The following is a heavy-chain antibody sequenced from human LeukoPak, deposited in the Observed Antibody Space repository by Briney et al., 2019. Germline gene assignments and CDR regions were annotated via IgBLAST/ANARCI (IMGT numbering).Heavy chain of an antibody. CDR3: ARHPYITIFGVVEGAFDI. D-gene: IGHD3-3*01. J-gene: IGHJ3*02. V-gene: IGHV4-59*08. Sequence: PSETLSLTCSVSGGFISSYYWSWIRQPPGKGLEWIGYIYYSGSTNYNPSLKSRVTISVDKSKNQFSLKLSSVTAADTAVYYCARHPYITIFGVVEGAFDIWGQGTMVTVSS. CDR2: IYYSGST. CDR1: GGFISSYY.